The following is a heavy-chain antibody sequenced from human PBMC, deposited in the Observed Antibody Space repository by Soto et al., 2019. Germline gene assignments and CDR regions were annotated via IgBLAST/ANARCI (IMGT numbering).Heavy chain of an antibody. CDR1: GGSFSGYY. CDR2: INHSGST. J-gene: IGHJ3*02. D-gene: IGHD5-18*01. V-gene: IGHV4-34*01. Sequence: SETLSLTCAVYGGSFSGYYWSWIRQPPGKGLEWIGEINHSGSTNYNPSLKSRVTISVDTSKNQFSLTLSAVTAADTAVYYCATPRLWSDAFDIWGQGTMVTVSS. CDR3: ATPRLWSDAFDI.